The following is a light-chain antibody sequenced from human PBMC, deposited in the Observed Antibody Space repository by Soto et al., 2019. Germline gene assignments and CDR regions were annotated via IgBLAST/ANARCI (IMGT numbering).Light chain of an antibody. V-gene: IGKV1-39*01. CDR1: HSISSH. CDR3: QQSYSTPIS. J-gene: IGKJ5*01. Sequence: DIRMTQSPSSLSASVGYTVTITCRASHSISSHLNWYQQKPGKAPNLLMYTASNLQSGVPSRFSGSGSGTDFTLTISSLQPEDFATYYCQQSYSTPISFGQGTRLEIK. CDR2: TAS.